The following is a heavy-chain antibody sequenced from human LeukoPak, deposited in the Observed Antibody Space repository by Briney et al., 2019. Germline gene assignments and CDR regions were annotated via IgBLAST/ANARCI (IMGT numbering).Heavy chain of an antibody. D-gene: IGHD6-19*01. CDR1: GFIFSRYG. V-gene: IGHV3-33*01. Sequence: GTSLRLSCAASGFIFSRYGMHWVRQAPGKGLEWVAVIWEDGSNIYYADSVKGRFTISRDNSKNTLYLQMNSLRAEDTAVYYCARVGYNSGWYEYWGQGTLVTVSS. CDR2: IWEDGSNI. CDR3: ARVGYNSGWYEY. J-gene: IGHJ4*02.